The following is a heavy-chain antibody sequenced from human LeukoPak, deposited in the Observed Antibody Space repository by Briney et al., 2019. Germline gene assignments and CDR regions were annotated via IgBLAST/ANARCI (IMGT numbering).Heavy chain of an antibody. CDR1: GGSFSGYY. J-gene: IGHJ4*02. Sequence: SETLSLTCAVYGGSFSGYYWSWIRQPPGKGLEWIGEINHSGSTNYNPSLKSRVTISVDTSKNQFSLKLSSVTAADTAVYYCARGLSIAAAGRGTFDYWGQGTLVTVSA. V-gene: IGHV4-34*01. CDR3: ARGLSIAAAGRGTFDY. D-gene: IGHD6-13*01. CDR2: INHSGST.